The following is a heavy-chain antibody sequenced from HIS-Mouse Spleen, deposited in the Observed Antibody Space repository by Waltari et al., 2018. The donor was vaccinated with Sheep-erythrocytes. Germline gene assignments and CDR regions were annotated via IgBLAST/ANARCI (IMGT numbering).Heavy chain of an antibody. J-gene: IGHJ4*02. Sequence: QVQLVQSGAEVKKPGSSVKVSCKASGGPFSSFAISWVRQAPGQGLEWMGGIIPIFGTANYAQKFQGRVTITADESTSTAYMELSSLRSEDTAVYYCARDSVRRDHFDYWGQGTLVTVSS. D-gene: IGHD3-10*01. CDR2: IIPIFGTA. CDR1: GGPFSSFA. V-gene: IGHV1-69*01. CDR3: ARDSVRRDHFDY.